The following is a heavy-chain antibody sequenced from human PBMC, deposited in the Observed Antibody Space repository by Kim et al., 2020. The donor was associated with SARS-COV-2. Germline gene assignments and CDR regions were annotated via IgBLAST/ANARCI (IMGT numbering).Heavy chain of an antibody. V-gene: IGHV1-18*01. D-gene: IGHD2-2*01. CDR3: ARRGHIVVVPAAIDYYYGMDV. Sequence: ASVKVSCKASGYTFTSYGINWARQAPGQGLEWMGWISAYNGNTNYAQKLQGRVTMTTDTSTSTAYMELRSLRSDDTAVYYCARRGHIVVVPAAIDYYYGMDVWGQGTTVTVSS. CDR1: GYTFTSYG. J-gene: IGHJ6*02. CDR2: ISAYNGNT.